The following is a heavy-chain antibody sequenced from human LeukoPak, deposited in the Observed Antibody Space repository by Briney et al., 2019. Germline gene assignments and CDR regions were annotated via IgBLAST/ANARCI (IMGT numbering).Heavy chain of an antibody. CDR1: GYTFTGYY. J-gene: IGHJ4*02. CDR2: IIPIFGTA. CDR3: ARDLEKGDLLFDY. Sequence: GASVKVSCKASGYTFTGYYMHWVRQAPGQGLEWMGGIIPIFGTANDAQKFQGRVTITADESTSTAYMELSRLRSDDTAVYYCARDLEKGDLLFDYWGQGTLVTVSS. D-gene: IGHD2-21*02. V-gene: IGHV1-69*13.